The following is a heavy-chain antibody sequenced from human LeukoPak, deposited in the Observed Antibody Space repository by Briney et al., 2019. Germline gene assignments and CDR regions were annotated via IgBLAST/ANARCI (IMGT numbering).Heavy chain of an antibody. D-gene: IGHD6-19*01. V-gene: IGHV4-30-2*01. Sequence: SETLSLTCAVSGGSISSGGYSWSWIRQPPGKGLEWIGYINHSGNTYYNSSLKSRVTISADMSKNQFSLKLSSVTAADTAVYYCASGIAVTGSAHWFDPWGQGTLVTVSS. CDR3: ASGIAVTGSAHWFDP. J-gene: IGHJ5*02. CDR1: GGSISSGGYS. CDR2: INHSGNT.